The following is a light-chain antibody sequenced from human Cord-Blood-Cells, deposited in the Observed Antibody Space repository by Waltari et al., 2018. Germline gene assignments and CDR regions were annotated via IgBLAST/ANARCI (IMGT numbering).Light chain of an antibody. V-gene: IGKV1-9*01. Sequence: DIQMTQSPSSLSASVGDRVTITCRASQSISSYLNWYQQKPGKAPNLLIYAASTLQSGVPSRFSGSGSGTEFTLTISSLQPEDFATYYCQQLNSYPQVTFGQGTKLEIK. CDR3: QQLNSYPQVT. CDR2: AAS. CDR1: QSISSY. J-gene: IGKJ2*01.